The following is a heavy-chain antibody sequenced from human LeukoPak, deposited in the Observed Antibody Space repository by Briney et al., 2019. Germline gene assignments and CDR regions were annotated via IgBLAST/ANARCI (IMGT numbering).Heavy chain of an antibody. V-gene: IGHV3-23*01. CDR2: VSGNGRNT. D-gene: IGHD3-22*01. CDR1: GFTFSSYV. CDR3: AKPLTRGYYYDSSGTQN. J-gene: IGHJ3*01. Sequence: PGGSLRLSCAASGFTFSSYVMSWVRQAPGKGLEWVSTVSGNGRNTYYADSVKGRFTISRDNSKIMVYLEMNSLRAEDTAVYYCAKPLTRGYYYDSSGTQNWGQGTMVTVSS.